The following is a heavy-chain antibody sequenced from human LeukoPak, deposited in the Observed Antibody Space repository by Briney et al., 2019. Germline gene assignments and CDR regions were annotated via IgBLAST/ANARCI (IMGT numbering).Heavy chain of an antibody. Sequence: GGSLRLSCAASGFTFSTYWMHWVRQVPGKGLVWVSRINSNGNTTPYADSVKGRFTISRDNAKNTLFLQMNSLRAEDTAVYYCARGGGNSYAPVDYWGQGTLVTVSS. CDR1: GFTFSTYW. CDR3: ARGGGNSYAPVDY. V-gene: IGHV3-74*01. D-gene: IGHD5-18*01. CDR2: INSNGNTT. J-gene: IGHJ4*02.